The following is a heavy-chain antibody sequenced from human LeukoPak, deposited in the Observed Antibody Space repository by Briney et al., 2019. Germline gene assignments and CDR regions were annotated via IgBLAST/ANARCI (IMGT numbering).Heavy chain of an antibody. V-gene: IGHV4-4*07. Sequence: PSETLSLTCTVSGGSISSYYWSWIRQPAGKGLEWIGRIYTSGSTNYNPSLKSRVTMSVDTSKNQFSLKLSSVTAADTAVYYSARDDRLQLSYKATGPWFDPWGQGTLVTVSS. J-gene: IGHJ5*02. D-gene: IGHD5-12*01. CDR3: ARDDRLQLSYKATGPWFDP. CDR2: IYTSGST. CDR1: GGSISSYY.